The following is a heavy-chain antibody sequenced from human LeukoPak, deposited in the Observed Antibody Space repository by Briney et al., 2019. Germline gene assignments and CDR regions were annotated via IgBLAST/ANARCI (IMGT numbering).Heavy chain of an antibody. V-gene: IGHV3-21*01. CDR1: GFTFSSYS. Sequence: GGSLRLSCAASGFTFSSYSMNWVRQAPGKGLEWVSSISSSSSYIYYEDSVKGRFTISRDNAKNSLYLQMNSLRAEDTAVYYCAREGYSGYGGDDAFDIWGQGTMVTVSS. J-gene: IGHJ3*02. CDR2: ISSSSSYI. CDR3: AREGYSGYGGDDAFDI. D-gene: IGHD5-12*01.